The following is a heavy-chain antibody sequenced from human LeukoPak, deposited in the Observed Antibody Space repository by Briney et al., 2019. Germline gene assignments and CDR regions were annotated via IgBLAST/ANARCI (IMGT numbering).Heavy chain of an antibody. CDR3: ARQGTRLWGFLDY. V-gene: IGHV4-34*01. D-gene: IGHD6-6*01. CDR1: GGSFSGNY. CDR2: ISHSGSA. Sequence: SEALSLTCAVYGGSFSGNYWSWIRQPPGKGLEWIGEISHSGSASYNPSLKSRVIISADTSKNQFSLSLRSVTAADTAVYFCARQGTRLWGFLDYWGQGTLVAVSS. J-gene: IGHJ4*02.